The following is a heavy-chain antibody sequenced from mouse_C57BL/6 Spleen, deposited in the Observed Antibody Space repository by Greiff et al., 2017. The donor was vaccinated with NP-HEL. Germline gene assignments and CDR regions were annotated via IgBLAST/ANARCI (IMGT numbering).Heavy chain of an antibody. D-gene: IGHD2-4*01. Sequence: EVKVVESGGGLVQPGGSLSLSCAASGFTFTDYYMSWVRQPPGKALEWLGFIRNKANGYTTEYSASVKGRFTISRDNSQSILYLQMNALRAEDSATYYCARFYDYEAWFAYWGQGTLVTVSA. CDR1: GFTFTDYY. J-gene: IGHJ3*01. V-gene: IGHV7-3*01. CDR2: IRNKANGYTT. CDR3: ARFYDYEAWFAY.